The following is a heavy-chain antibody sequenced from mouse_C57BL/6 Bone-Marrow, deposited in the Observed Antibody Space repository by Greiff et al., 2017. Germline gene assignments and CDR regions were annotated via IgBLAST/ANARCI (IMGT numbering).Heavy chain of an antibody. CDR2: IDPENGDT. J-gene: IGHJ2*01. CDR3: TTTSLLYDGSSYSTCYFDD. V-gene: IGHV14-4*01. D-gene: IGHD1-1*01. CDR1: GFNIKDDY. Sequence: VQLQQSGAELVRPGASVKLSCTASGFNIKDDYMHWVKQRPEQGLEWIGWIDPENGDTEYASKFQGKATMTADTSSNTAYLQLSSLTSEDTAVYYGTTTSLLYDGSSYSTCYFDDWGQGTTVTVSS.